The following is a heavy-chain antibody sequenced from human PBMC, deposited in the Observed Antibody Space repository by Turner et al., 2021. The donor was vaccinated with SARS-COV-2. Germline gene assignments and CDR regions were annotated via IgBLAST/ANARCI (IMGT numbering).Heavy chain of an antibody. CDR2: FWYVGTNK. CDR3: ARDPFSVTSGYGDYFY. CDR1: GFTFSSYG. V-gene: IGHV3-33*08. D-gene: IGHD4-17*01. J-gene: IGHJ4*02. Sequence: QVQLVESGGGVVQPGRSLRLSCAASGFTFSSYGMHWVRQAPGKGLEWVAIFWYVGTNKYYADSVKGRFTISRDNSKNTLYLQMNSLRAEDTAVYYCARDPFSVTSGYGDYFYWGQGTLVTVSS.